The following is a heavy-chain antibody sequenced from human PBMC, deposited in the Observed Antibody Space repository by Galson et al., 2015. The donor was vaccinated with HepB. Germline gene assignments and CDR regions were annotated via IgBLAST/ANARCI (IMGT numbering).Heavy chain of an antibody. J-gene: IGHJ4*02. V-gene: IGHV7-4-1*02. CDR2: INTNNGNP. CDR1: GNSFNYYA. Sequence: SVKVSCKASGNSFNYYAINWVRQAPGQGLEWMGWINTNNGNPTYAQDFAGRFVFSLDTSVSTTFLQISGLKTEDTAVYYCARDLGPMWGFLRLPFDSWGQGTLVTFSS. CDR3: ARDLGPMWGFLRLPFDS. D-gene: IGHD2-21*01.